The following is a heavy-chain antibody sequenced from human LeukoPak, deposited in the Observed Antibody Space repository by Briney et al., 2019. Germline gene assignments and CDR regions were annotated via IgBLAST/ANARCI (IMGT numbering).Heavy chain of an antibody. D-gene: IGHD3-10*01. CDR1: GYTFTGYY. V-gene: IGHV1-2*02. CDR2: INPNSGGT. Sequence: ASVKVSCKASGYTFTGYYMHWVRQAPGQGLEWMGCINPNSGGTNYAQKFQGRVTMTRDTSISTAYMELSRLRSDDTAVYYCARSRSGSGSYLAYWGQGTLVTVSS. J-gene: IGHJ4*02. CDR3: ARSRSGSGSYLAY.